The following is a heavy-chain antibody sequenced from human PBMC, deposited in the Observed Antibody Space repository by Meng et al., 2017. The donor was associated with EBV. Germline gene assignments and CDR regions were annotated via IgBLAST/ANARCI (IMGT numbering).Heavy chain of an antibody. CDR2: FLPRLGAP. J-gene: IGHJ4*02. CDR1: GGPFRYYA. CDR3: ASESGRGYTPDY. V-gene: IGHV1-69*01. Sequence: QVQFVHSAADVKQPGSSVKVSCKTSGGPFRYYAISWVRQAPGQGLEWLGGFLPRLGAPNYAQKFHGRVKITADESTSTHYMDLSSLRSEDTAIYYCASESGRGYTPDYWGQGTLVTVSS. D-gene: IGHD3-10*01.